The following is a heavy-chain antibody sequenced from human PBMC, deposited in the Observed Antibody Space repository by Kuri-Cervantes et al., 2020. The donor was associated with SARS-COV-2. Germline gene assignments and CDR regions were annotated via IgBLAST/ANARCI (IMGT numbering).Heavy chain of an antibody. CDR1: GGSISSYY. V-gene: IGHV4-59*01. CDR3: ARARRSSGWATAGLNWFDP. CDR2: IYYSGST. J-gene: IGHJ5*02. D-gene: IGHD6-19*01. Sequence: SETLSLTCTVSGGSISSYYWSWIRQPPGKGLEWIGHIYYSGSTNYNPSLKTRVTISVDTSKNQFSLKLSSVTAADTAVYYCARARRSSGWATAGLNWFDPWGQGTLVTVSS.